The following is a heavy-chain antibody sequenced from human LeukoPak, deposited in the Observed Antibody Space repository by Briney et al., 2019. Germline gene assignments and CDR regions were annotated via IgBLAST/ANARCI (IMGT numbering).Heavy chain of an antibody. CDR2: IYYSGST. V-gene: IGHV4-39*07. CDR3: AREEQWLFDP. D-gene: IGHD6-19*01. CDR1: GGPISSSSYY. Sequence: SETLSLTCTVSGGPISSSSYYWGWIRQPPGKGLEWIGSIYYSGSTYYNPSLKSRVTISVDTSKNQFSLKLSSVTAADTAVYYCAREEQWLFDPWGQGTLVTVSS. J-gene: IGHJ5*02.